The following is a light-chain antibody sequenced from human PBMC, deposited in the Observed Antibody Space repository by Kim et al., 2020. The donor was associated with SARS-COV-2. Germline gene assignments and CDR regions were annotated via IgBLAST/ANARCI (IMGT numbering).Light chain of an antibody. Sequence: PGQTARITCSGDALPKQYAYWYQQKPGQAPVLVIYKDIERPSGIPERFSGSSSGTTVTLTISGVQAEDEADYYCQSADSSGTHWVFGGGTQLTVL. CDR2: KDI. CDR3: QSADSSGTHWV. CDR1: ALPKQY. J-gene: IGLJ3*02. V-gene: IGLV3-25*03.